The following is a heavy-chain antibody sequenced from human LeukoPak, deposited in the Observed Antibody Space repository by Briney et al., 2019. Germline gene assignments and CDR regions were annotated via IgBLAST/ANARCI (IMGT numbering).Heavy chain of an antibody. CDR3: ARDGGTDTHDCYFDL. CDR2: INGDGSIK. D-gene: IGHD3-16*01. V-gene: IGHV3-74*01. Sequence: GGSLRLSCAASGFTLSRYWLLHWVRQVPGKGLQWVSRINGDGSIKTAGGYTGYAGSVKGRFTISIDDAKNTLYLQMNNLRADATAVYYGARDGGTDTHDCYFDLWGRGTQVTVSS. CDR1: GFTLSRYW. J-gene: IGHJ2*01.